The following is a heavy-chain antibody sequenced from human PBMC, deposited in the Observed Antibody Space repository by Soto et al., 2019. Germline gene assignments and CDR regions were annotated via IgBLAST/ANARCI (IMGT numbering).Heavy chain of an antibody. D-gene: IGHD6-13*01. J-gene: IGHJ4*02. V-gene: IGHV3-23*01. CDR2: IGGSGDNT. CDR3: AKAGGSSWYSYFDF. CDR1: GFTFSNSA. Sequence: PGGSLRLSCAASGFTFSNSAMSWVRHSPRRGLERVSTIGGSGDNTYYADSVRGRFTISRDNSRNTLYLQMNSLTLEDTAVYYCAKAGGSSWYSYFDFWGQGTPVTVSS.